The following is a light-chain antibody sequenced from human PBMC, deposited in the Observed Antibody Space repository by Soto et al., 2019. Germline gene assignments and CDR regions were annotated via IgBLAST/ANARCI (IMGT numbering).Light chain of an antibody. CDR3: QHYNNWPPWT. Sequence: EIVMTQSPATLSVSPGERATLSCRASQSVSTNLAGYQQKLGQAPRLLIYGASTRATGIPARFSGSGSGTEFTLTISSLQSEDFAVYYCQHYNNWPPWTFGQGTKVEIK. CDR2: GAS. V-gene: IGKV3-15*01. J-gene: IGKJ1*01. CDR1: QSVSTN.